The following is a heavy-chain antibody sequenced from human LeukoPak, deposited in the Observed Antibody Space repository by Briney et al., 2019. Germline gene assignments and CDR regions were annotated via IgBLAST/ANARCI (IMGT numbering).Heavy chain of an antibody. V-gene: IGHV3-30*03. CDR1: GFTVSSNY. D-gene: IGHD3-10*01. CDR3: ASPMVRGAHHFDY. Sequence: GGSLRLSCAASGFTVSSNYMSWVRQAPGKGLEWVAVISYDGSNKYYADSVKGRFTISRDNSKNTLYLQMNSLRAEDTAVYYCASPMVRGAHHFDYWGQGTLVTVSS. J-gene: IGHJ4*02. CDR2: ISYDGSNK.